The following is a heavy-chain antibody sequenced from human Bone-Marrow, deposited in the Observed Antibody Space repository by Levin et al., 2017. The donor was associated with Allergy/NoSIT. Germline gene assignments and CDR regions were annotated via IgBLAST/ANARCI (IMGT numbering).Heavy chain of an antibody. D-gene: IGHD5-24*01. CDR2: IYPGDAEV. CDR3: ARKQDGYKPYAFDV. CDR1: GYSFPSNW. V-gene: IGHV5-51*01. J-gene: IGHJ3*01. Sequence: PGESLKISCKGSGYSFPSNWIGWVRQMPGKGLEWMGIIYPGDAEVTYSPSFEGQVIISVDTSITTAYLQWNSLVASDTAMYYCARKQDGYKPYAFDVWGQGTKVTVS.